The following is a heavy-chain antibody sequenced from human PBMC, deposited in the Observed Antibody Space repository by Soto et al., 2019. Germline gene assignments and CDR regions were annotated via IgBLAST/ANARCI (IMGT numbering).Heavy chain of an antibody. J-gene: IGHJ4*02. CDR2: ISGGGGST. D-gene: IGHD3-9*01. CDR1: GFTFSSYA. CDR3: AKTSLLILTGHYDYFAY. V-gene: IGHV3-23*01. Sequence: GGSLRLSCAASGFTFSSYAMSWVRQAPGKGLEWVSDISGGGGSTYYADSVKGRFTISRDNSKNTLYLQMNSLRAEDTAVYYCAKTSLLILTGHYDYFAYWGQGTLVTVSS.